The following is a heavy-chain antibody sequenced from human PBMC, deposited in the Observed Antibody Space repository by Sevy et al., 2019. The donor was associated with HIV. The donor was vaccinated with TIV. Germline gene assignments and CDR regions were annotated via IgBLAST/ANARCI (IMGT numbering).Heavy chain of an antibody. CDR2: IYSSGTT. CDR1: GASINNYY. D-gene: IGHD3-3*01. V-gene: IGHV4-4*07. J-gene: IGHJ6*03. CDR3: ARSGVIGGGYYFDHYMDV. Sequence: SETLSLTCTVSGASINNYYWSWIRQSAGKGLEWIGRIYSSGTTNYNPSLTSRVTMSVDTSKNQFSLKMTSVTAADTAVYYCARSGVIGGGYYFDHYMDVWGKGTTVTVSS.